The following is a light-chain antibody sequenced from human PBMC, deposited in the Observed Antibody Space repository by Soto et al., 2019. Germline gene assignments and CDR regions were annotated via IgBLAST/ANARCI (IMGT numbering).Light chain of an antibody. J-gene: IGKJ3*01. CDR2: GAS. Sequence: EIAVTQSPGTLPLSPGEGATLSCRASQSVSSSYLAWYQQKPGQAPRLLIYGASSRATGIPDRFSGSGSGTDFTLTISRLEPEDFAVYYCQQYGSSSFTFGPGTKVDIK. CDR1: QSVSSSY. CDR3: QQYGSSSFT. V-gene: IGKV3-20*01.